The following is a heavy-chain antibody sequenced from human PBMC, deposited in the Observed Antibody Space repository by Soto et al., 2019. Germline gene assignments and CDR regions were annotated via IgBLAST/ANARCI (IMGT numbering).Heavy chain of an antibody. CDR3: ARDLWVEPELYYYGMDV. CDR1: GDSISSADYY. Sequence: SETLSLTCTVSGDSISSADYYWSWIRQTPGKGLEWIGHIFYGGTTYYNPSLKSRLTISVDTSKNHFSLRLTSVTAADTAVYYCARDLWVEPELYYYGMDVWGQGTTVTVSS. CDR2: IFYGGTT. J-gene: IGHJ6*02. V-gene: IGHV4-30-4*01. D-gene: IGHD1-1*01.